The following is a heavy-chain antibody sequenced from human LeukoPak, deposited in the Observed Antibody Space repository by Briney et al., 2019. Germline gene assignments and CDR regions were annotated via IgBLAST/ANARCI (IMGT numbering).Heavy chain of an antibody. J-gene: IGHJ6*02. V-gene: IGHV4-4*07. CDR2: IYTSGST. CDR1: GGSISSYY. CDR3: ARASIAAVYYYYYGMDV. Sequence: PSETLSLTCTVSGGSISSYYWSWIRQPAGKGLEWIGRIYTSGSTNYNPSLKSRVTMSVDTSKNQFSLKLSSVTAADTAVYYCARASIAAVYYYYYGMDVWGQGTTVTVSS. D-gene: IGHD6-13*01.